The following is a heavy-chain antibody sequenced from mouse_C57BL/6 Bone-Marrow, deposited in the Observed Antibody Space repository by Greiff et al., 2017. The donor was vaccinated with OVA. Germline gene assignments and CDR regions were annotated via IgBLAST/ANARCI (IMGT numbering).Heavy chain of an antibody. Sequence: EVKLVESGGGLVKPGGSLKLSCAASGFTFSSYAMSWVRQTPEKRLEWVATISDGGSYTYYPDNVKGRFTISRDNAKNNLYLQMSHLKSEDTAMYYWARGVDDDYEGWFAYWGQGTLVTVSA. CDR1: GFTFSSYA. V-gene: IGHV5-4*03. J-gene: IGHJ3*01. CDR3: ARGVDDDYEGWFAY. CDR2: ISDGGSYT. D-gene: IGHD2-4*01.